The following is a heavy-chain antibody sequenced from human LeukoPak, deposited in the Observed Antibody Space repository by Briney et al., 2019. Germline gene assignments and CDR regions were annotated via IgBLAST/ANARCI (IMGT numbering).Heavy chain of an antibody. V-gene: IGHV4-4*07. CDR2: IYTRGST. J-gene: IGHJ4*02. D-gene: IGHD3-10*01. CDR1: GGSISSYY. CDR3: ARDLIVPVGLTGSGSYSTDY. Sequence: SETLSLTCTVSGGSISSYYWSWIRQPAAKGLEWIGRIYTRGSTNYNPSLKSRVTMSVDTSKNQFSLKLSSVTAADTAVYYCARDLIVPVGLTGSGSYSTDYWGQGTLVTVSS.